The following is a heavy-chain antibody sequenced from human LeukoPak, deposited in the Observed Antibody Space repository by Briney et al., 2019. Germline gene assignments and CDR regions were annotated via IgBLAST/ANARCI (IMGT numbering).Heavy chain of an antibody. J-gene: IGHJ4*02. V-gene: IGHV4-4*02. Sequence: SETLSLTCTVSGGSISSSNWWSWVRQPPGKGMEWIGSIYQSGNTDYNPSLKSRVIMSVDTSKNQFSLKLSSVTAADTAVYYCARRGPNADFDYWGQGTLITVSS. CDR1: GGSISSSNW. CDR3: ARRGPNADFDY. D-gene: IGHD3-16*01. CDR2: IYQSGNT.